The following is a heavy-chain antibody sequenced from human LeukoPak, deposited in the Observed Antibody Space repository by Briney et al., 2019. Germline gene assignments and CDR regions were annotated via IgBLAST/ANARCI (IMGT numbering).Heavy chain of an antibody. Sequence: ASVKVSCKASGYTFTSYGISWVRQAPGQGLEFMGCISAYNGNTKYAQKVLGRVTMTTDTSTSTAYMELRSLRSDDTAVYYCARGGLVVVVAATPSTTPGLLHWLDPWGQGTLVSVSS. J-gene: IGHJ5*02. CDR1: GYTFTSYG. CDR2: ISAYNGNT. D-gene: IGHD2-15*01. CDR3: ARGGLVVVVAATPSTTPGLLHWLDP. V-gene: IGHV1-18*01.